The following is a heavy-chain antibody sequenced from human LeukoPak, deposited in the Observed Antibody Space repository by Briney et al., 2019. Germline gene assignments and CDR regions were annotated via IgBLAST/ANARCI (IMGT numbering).Heavy chain of an antibody. Sequence: PGGSLRLSCAASGFTFSTYWMSWVRQAPGKGLEWVANIKQDGSEKYYVDSVKGRFTISRDNAKNSLYLQMNSLRAEDTAVYYCARDGIAVVYYYYYYMDVWGKGTTVTISS. CDR1: GFTFSTYW. CDR2: IKQDGSEK. D-gene: IGHD6-19*01. J-gene: IGHJ6*03. CDR3: ARDGIAVVYYYYYYMDV. V-gene: IGHV3-7*01.